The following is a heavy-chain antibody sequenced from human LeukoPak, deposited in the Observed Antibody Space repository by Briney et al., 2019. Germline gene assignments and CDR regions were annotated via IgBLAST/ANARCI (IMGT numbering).Heavy chain of an antibody. CDR3: ARGIVVVAATGRDDAFDI. CDR2: IYPGDSDT. V-gene: IGHV5-51*01. D-gene: IGHD2-15*01. Sequence: GESLKISCKGSGYSFTSYWIGWVRQMPGKGLEWMGIIYPGDSDTRYSPSFQGQFTISADKSISTAYLQWSSLKASDTAMYYCARGIVVVAATGRDDAFDIWGQGTMVTVSS. CDR1: GYSFTSYW. J-gene: IGHJ3*02.